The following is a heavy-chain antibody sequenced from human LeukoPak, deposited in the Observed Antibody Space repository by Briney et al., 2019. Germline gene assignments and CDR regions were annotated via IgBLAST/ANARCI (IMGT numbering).Heavy chain of an antibody. V-gene: IGHV3-13*04. CDR3: ARATEGFDY. Sequence: GGSLRLSCAASGFTFSSYDMHWGRQATGKGLEWVSGIGTVGDTYYPASVKGRFTISRENAKNSLYLQMNSLRAGDTAVYYCARATEGFDYWGQGTLVTVSS. CDR2: IGTVGDT. CDR1: GFTFSSYD. J-gene: IGHJ4*02.